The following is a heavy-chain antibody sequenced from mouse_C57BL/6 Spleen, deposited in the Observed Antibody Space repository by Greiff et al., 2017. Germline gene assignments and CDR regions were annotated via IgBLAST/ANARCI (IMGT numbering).Heavy chain of an antibody. CDR3: ARRGLREAWFAY. CDR1: GYTFTSYW. J-gene: IGHJ3*01. Sequence: QVHVKQPGAELVKPGASVKLSCKASGYTFTSYWMHWVKQRPGQGLEWIGMIHPNSGSTTYNEKFKSKATLTVDKSSSTAYMQLSSLTSEDSAVYYCARRGLREAWFAYWGQGTLVTVSA. D-gene: IGHD2-4*01. CDR2: IHPNSGST. V-gene: IGHV1-64*01.